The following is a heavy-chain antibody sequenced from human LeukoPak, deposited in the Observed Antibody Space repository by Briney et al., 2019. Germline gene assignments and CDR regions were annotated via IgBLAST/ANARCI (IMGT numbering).Heavy chain of an antibody. Sequence: PSETLSLTCAVYGGSFSGYYWSWIRQPPGKGLEWIGEINHSGSTNYNPSLKSRVTISVDTSKNQFSLKLSSVTAADTAVYYCARGRRPRIVVVPAAPRGGFDYWGQGTLVTVSP. D-gene: IGHD2-2*01. CDR1: GGSFSGYY. V-gene: IGHV4-34*01. J-gene: IGHJ4*02. CDR2: INHSGST. CDR3: ARGRRPRIVVVPAAPRGGFDY.